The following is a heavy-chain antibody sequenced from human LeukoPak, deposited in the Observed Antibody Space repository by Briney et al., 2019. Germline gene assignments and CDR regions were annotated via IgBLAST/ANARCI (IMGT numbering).Heavy chain of an antibody. V-gene: IGHV4-39*07. CDR2: IYYSGST. D-gene: IGHD1-26*01. J-gene: IGHJ1*01. Sequence: SETLSLTCTVSGGSISSSSYYWGWIRQPPGKGLEWIGSIYYSGSTYYNPSLKSRVTISVDTSKNQFSLKLNSVTAADTAVYYCASISPGEDVYFQHWGQGTLVTVSS. CDR3: ASISPGEDVYFQH. CDR1: GGSISSSSYY.